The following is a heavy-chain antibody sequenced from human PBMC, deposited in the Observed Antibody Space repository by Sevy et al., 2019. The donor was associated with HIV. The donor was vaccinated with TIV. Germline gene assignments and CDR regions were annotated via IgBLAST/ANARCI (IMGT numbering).Heavy chain of an antibody. Sequence: ASVKVSCKASGYTSTSYAMNWVRQAPGQGLEWMGWINTNTGNPTYPQGFTGRFVFSLDTYVSTAYLQISSLKAEDTAVYYCARGLSNYYGSGSYHPHYYYYYGMDVWGQGTTVTVSS. CDR2: INTNTGNP. CDR1: GYTSTSYA. D-gene: IGHD3-10*01. CDR3: ARGLSNYYGSGSYHPHYYYYYGMDV. V-gene: IGHV7-4-1*02. J-gene: IGHJ6*02.